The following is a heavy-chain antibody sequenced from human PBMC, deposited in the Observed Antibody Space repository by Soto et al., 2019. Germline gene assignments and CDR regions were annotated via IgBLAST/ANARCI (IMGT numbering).Heavy chain of an antibody. CDR1: GFTFSSYG. CDR3: VITFASVGATVFDY. J-gene: IGHJ4*02. V-gene: IGHV3-33*01. CDR2: IWYDGSNK. Sequence: PGGSLRLSCAASGFTFSSYGMHWVRQAPGNGLEWVAVIWYDGSNKYYADSVKGRFTSSRDNSKNTLYLQMNSMRAEDTAVYYCVITFASVGATVFDYWGQGTLVTVSS. D-gene: IGHD1-26*01.